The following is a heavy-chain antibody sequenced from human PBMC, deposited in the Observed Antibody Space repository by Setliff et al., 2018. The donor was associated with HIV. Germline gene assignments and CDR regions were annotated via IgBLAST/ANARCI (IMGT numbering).Heavy chain of an antibody. Sequence: ASVKVSCKASGYTFISYGVSWVRQAPGQGLEWMGGIIPILGIANYAQKFQGRVTITTDESTNTAYMELSSLRSEDTAVYYCARIPTGGAFDIWGQGTVVNVSS. J-gene: IGHJ3*02. CDR1: GYTFISYG. CDR3: ARIPTGGAFDI. CDR2: IIPILGIA. D-gene: IGHD7-27*01. V-gene: IGHV1-69*10.